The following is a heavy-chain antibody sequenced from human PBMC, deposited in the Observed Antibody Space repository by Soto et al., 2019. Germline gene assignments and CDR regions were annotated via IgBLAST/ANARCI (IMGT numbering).Heavy chain of an antibody. D-gene: IGHD2-2*01. CDR1: GFSLSTSGMC. V-gene: IGHV2-70*01. CDR2: IDWDDDK. J-gene: IGHJ6*02. Sequence: VSGPTLVHPTQTLTLTCTFSGFSLSTSGMCVSWIRQPPGKALEWLALIDWDDDKYYSTSLKTRLTISKDTSKNQVVLTMTNMDPVDTATYYCARNIVVVPAASYYYYYGMDVWGQGTTVTVSS. CDR3: ARNIVVVPAASYYYYYGMDV.